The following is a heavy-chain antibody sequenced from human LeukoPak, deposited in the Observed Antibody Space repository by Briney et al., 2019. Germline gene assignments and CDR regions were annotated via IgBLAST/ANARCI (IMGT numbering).Heavy chain of an antibody. CDR3: ARDRGIAAAGTQYYYYYYMDV. Sequence: ASVKVFCKASGYTFTSYGISWVRQAPGQGLEWMGWISAYNGNTNYAQKLQGRVTMTTDTSTSTAYMELRSLRSDDTAVYYCARDRGIAAAGTQYYYYYYMDVWGKGTTVTVS. CDR1: GYTFTSYG. J-gene: IGHJ6*03. CDR2: ISAYNGNT. V-gene: IGHV1-18*01. D-gene: IGHD6-13*01.